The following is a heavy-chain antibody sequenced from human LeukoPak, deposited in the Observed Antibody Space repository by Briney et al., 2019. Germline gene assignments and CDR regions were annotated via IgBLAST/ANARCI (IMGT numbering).Heavy chain of an antibody. V-gene: IGHV1-2*02. Sequence: ASVKVSCKASGYTFTGYYMHWVRQAPGQGLEWMGWINPNSGGTNYAQKFQGRVTMTRDTSISTAHMELSRLRSDDTAVYYCAREVPAVNWFDPWGQGTLVTVSS. CDR3: AREVPAVNWFDP. CDR1: GYTFTGYY. D-gene: IGHD6-19*01. J-gene: IGHJ5*02. CDR2: INPNSGGT.